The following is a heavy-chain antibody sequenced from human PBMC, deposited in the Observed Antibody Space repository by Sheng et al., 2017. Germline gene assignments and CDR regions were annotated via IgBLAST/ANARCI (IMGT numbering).Heavy chain of an antibody. Sequence: QVQLQQWGAGLLKPSETLSLTCAVYGGSFSGYYWSWIRQPPGKGLEWIGEINHSGSTNYNPSLKSRVTISVDTSKNQFSLKLSSVTAADTAVYYCARGRIAAAGTRLLYYFDYWGQGTLVTVSS. CDR1: GGSFSGYY. D-gene: IGHD6-13*01. V-gene: IGHV4-34*01. CDR2: INHSGST. J-gene: IGHJ4*02. CDR3: ARGRIAAAGTRLLYYFDY.